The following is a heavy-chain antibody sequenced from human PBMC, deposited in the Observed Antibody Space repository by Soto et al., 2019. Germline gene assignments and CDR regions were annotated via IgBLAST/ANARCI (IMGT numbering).Heavy chain of an antibody. V-gene: IGHV3-23*01. CDR3: AKDSAPNHYDRSGDPVDV. CDR1: GFTFSNYA. CDR2: ISGGGVNT. Sequence: EVQLLESGGGLVQPGGSLRLSCVASGFTFSNYAMNWVRQAPGKGLEWISAISGGGVNTYYADSVKGRISVSRDNSKSTLYLHIDSLRAADTAVYYCAKDSAPNHYDRSGDPVDVWGQGTKVTVSS. D-gene: IGHD3-22*01. J-gene: IGHJ3*01.